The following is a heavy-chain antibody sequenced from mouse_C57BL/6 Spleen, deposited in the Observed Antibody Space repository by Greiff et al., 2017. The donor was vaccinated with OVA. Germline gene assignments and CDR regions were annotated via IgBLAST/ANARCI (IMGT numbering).Heavy chain of an antibody. J-gene: IGHJ2*01. CDR3: ARHYYGSSYNFDY. Sequence: QVQLQQPGAELVRPGSSVQLSCKASGYTFTSYWMHWVKQRPIQGLEWIGNIDPSDSETHYNQKFKDKATLTVDKSSSTAYMQLSSLTSEDSAVYYCARHYYGSSYNFDYWGQGTTLTVSS. CDR1: GYTFTSYW. CDR2: IDPSDSET. D-gene: IGHD1-1*01. V-gene: IGHV1-52*01.